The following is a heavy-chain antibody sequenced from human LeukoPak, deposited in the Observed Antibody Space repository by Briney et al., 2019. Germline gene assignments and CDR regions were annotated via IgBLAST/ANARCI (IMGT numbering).Heavy chain of an antibody. Sequence: ASVKVSCKASGYTFTSYAMNWVRQAPGQGLEWMGWINTNTGNPTYAQGFTGRFVFSLDTSVSTAYLQISSLKAEDTAVYYCARTSASARYYYGWGSYSFDPWGQGTLDSV. CDR2: INTNTGNP. D-gene: IGHD3-10*01. J-gene: IGHJ5*02. CDR1: GYTFTSYA. CDR3: ARTSASARYYYGWGSYSFDP. V-gene: IGHV7-4-1*02.